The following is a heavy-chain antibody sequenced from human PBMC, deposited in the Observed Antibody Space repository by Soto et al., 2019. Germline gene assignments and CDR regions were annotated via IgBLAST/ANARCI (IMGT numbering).Heavy chain of an antibody. CDR3: ARVPTTVTHPKSPFLVDRDVKDESFAP. CDR1: GGSPSSNY. CDR2: ISDSGNT. V-gene: IGHV4-59*01. Sequence: PSETLSLTCSVSGGSPSSNYWILIRQPPGKGLEWIGCISDSGNTYYNPSLQSRVTISIDTSTNQFLLDLTSVTTADTAVYYCARVPTTVTHPKSPFLVDRDVKDESFAPWGQGTLVTVSS. J-gene: IGHJ5*02. D-gene: IGHD4-17*01.